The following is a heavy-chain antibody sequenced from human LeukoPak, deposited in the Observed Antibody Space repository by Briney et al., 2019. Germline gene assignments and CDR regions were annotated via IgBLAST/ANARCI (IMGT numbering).Heavy chain of an antibody. CDR3: ARAYSSSWYWNWFDP. V-gene: IGHV4-38-2*01. Sequence: SETLSLTCAVYGGSFSGYYWGWIRQPPGKGLEWIGSIYHSGSTYYNPSLKSRVTISVDTSKNQFSLKVSSVSAADTAVYYCARAYSSSWYWNWFDPWGQGTLVTVSS. CDR1: GGSFSGYY. CDR2: IYHSGST. D-gene: IGHD6-13*01. J-gene: IGHJ5*02.